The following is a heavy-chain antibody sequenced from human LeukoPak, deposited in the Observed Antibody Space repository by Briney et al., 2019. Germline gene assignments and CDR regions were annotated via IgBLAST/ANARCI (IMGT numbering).Heavy chain of an antibody. CDR3: ARESYSGRYTAFDI. Sequence: ASVKVSCKASGYTFTSYGISWVRQAPGQGLEWMGWISGYNGNTNQAQKLQGRITMTTDTSTSTVYMELRSLRSDDTAVYYCARESYSGRYTAFDIWGQGTMVTVSS. CDR2: ISGYNGNT. D-gene: IGHD1-26*01. CDR1: GYTFTSYG. V-gene: IGHV1-18*01. J-gene: IGHJ3*02.